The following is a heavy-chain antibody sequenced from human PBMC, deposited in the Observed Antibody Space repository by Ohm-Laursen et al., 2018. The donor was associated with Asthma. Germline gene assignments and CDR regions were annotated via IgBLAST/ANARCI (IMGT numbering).Heavy chain of an antibody. Sequence: SLRLSCAASGFTFSNYYMSWIRQAQGKGLEWVSYISTTGNTIYYADSVKGRFTISRDNAKNSLYLQMSNLRADDTAVYFCARDPPVTTVTTGEYFDFWGQGTPVTVSS. CDR1: GFTFSNYY. J-gene: IGHJ4*02. D-gene: IGHD4-17*01. CDR3: ARDPPVTTVTTGEYFDF. V-gene: IGHV3-11*01. CDR2: ISTTGNTI.